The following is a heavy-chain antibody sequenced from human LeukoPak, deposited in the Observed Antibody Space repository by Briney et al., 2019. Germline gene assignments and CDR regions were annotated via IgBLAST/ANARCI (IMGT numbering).Heavy chain of an antibody. CDR1: GYTFTSFA. J-gene: IGHJ3*02. CDR2: INTNTGIS. D-gene: IGHD6-13*01. Sequence: GASVKVSCKASGYTFTSFALNWVRQAPGQGLEWMGWINTNTGISTYAQGFTGRFVFSLDTSVSTTYLQISSLKAEDTAVYYCARAGIAAAEGAFDIWGQGTMVTVSS. V-gene: IGHV7-4-1*02. CDR3: ARAGIAAAEGAFDI.